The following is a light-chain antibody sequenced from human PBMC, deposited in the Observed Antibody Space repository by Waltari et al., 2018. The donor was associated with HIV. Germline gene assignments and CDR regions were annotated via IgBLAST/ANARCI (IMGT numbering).Light chain of an antibody. CDR1: TPNTGGNT. CDR3: AAWDDSLNGPV. Sequence: QSVLTQPPSASATPGQRVPISCSGTTPNTGGNTITWYQQLPGTAPKLLTYSTNQRPSGVPDRFSGSKSGTSAALAISGLQSEDEADYSCAAWDDSLNGPVFGGGTKLTVL. J-gene: IGLJ3*02. CDR2: STN. V-gene: IGLV1-44*01.